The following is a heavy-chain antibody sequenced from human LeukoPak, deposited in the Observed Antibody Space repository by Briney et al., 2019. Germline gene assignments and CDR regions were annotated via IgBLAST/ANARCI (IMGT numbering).Heavy chain of an antibody. V-gene: IGHV3-64D*06. CDR3: VRGTGH. CDR1: VFTFSTYV. J-gene: IGHJ4*02. CDR2: ISSNGDNT. Sequence: GRSLRLSCSVSVFTFSTYVMHWVREAPGKGLEYVSAISSNGDNTYYADSVKGRFTISRDNSKNTLYLQMSSLRADDTAVYYCVRGTGHWGQGTLVTVSS.